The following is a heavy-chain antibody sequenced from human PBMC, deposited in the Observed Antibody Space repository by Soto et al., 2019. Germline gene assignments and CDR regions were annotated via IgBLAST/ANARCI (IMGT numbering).Heavy chain of an antibody. CDR3: AILEEHLA. D-gene: IGHD1-26*01. Sequence: QVQLVESGGGVVQPGRSLRLSCAASGFTFSNYGMHWVRQAPGKGLEWVAVISYDGSNKYYADSVKGRFTISRDNSKNTLYLQMYSLRAEDTAVYYCAILEEHLAWGQGTLVTVSS. CDR2: ISYDGSNK. CDR1: GFTFSNYG. V-gene: IGHV3-30*03. J-gene: IGHJ5*02.